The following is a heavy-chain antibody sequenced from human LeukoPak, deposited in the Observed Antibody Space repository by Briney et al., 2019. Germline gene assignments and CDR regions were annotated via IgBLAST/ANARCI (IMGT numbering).Heavy chain of an antibody. CDR3: ARDGYYDGNFDY. D-gene: IGHD3-22*01. CDR2: ISYDGSNK. CDR1: GFTFSSYA. J-gene: IGHJ4*02. Sequence: PGRSLRLSCAASGFTFSSYAMHWVRQAPGKGLEWVAVISYDGSNKYYADSVKGRFTISRDNSKNTLYLQMNSLRAEDTAVYYCARDGYYDGNFDYWGQGTLVTVTS. V-gene: IGHV3-30-3*01.